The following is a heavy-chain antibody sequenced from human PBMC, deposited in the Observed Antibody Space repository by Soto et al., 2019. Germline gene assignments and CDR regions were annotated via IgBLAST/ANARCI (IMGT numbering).Heavy chain of an antibody. V-gene: IGHV1-46*03. CDR2: INPSGGST. CDR1: GYTFTSYY. Sequence: QVQLVQSGAEVKKPGASVKVSCKASGYTFTSYYMHWVRQAPGQGLEWMGIINPSGGSTSYAQKFQGSVTMTRATSTSTVYMELSSLRSEDTAVYYCARDLADAAMDPGRDYYYRHVWGEGTTVTVSS. J-gene: IGHJ6*03. D-gene: IGHD5-18*01. CDR3: ARDLADAAMDPGRDYYYRHV.